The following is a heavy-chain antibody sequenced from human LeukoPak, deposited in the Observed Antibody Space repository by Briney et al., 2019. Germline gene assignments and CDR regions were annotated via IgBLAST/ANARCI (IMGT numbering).Heavy chain of an antibody. J-gene: IGHJ4*02. V-gene: IGHV1-18*01. CDR2: ISAYNGNT. Sequence: ASVKVSCKASGYTFTSYGISWVRQAPGQGLEWMGWISAYNGNTNYAQKLQGRVTMTTDTSTSTAYMELRSLRSDDTAVYYCASKVYGSGSYYVDYWGQGTLVTVSS. CDR1: GYTFTSYG. D-gene: IGHD3-10*01. CDR3: ASKVYGSGSYYVDY.